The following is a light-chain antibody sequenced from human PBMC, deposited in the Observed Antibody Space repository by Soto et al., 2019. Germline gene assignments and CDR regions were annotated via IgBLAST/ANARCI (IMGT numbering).Light chain of an antibody. CDR3: QSYETGIQAV. CDR1: SGSIASNY. CDR2: ENN. J-gene: IGLJ2*01. V-gene: IGLV6-57*03. Sequence: NFMLTQPHSVSESPGKTVTISCTRSSGSIASNYVQWYQQRPDGAPTTVIYENNQRPSGVPDRISGSIDSSSNSASLTISGLRTEDEADYYCQSYETGIQAVFGGGTKLTVL.